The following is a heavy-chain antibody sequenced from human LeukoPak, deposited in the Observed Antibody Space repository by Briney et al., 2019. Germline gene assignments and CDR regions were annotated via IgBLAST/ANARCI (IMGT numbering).Heavy chain of an antibody. Sequence: PGGSLRLSCAASGFTVSNNYMSWVRQAPGKGLEWVSVIYSGGSTYFADSVKGRFTVSRDYSKNTLYLQMNSLRAEDTAVYYRARDQSDFWSIGYYYMDVWGKGTTVTVSS. D-gene: IGHD3-3*01. CDR1: GFTVSNNY. V-gene: IGHV3-53*01. CDR3: ARDQSDFWSIGYYYMDV. CDR2: IYSGGST. J-gene: IGHJ6*03.